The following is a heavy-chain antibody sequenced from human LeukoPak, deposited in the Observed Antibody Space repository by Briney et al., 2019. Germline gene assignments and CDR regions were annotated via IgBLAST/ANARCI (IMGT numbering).Heavy chain of an antibody. J-gene: IGHJ5*02. CDR2: ISSRGRTI. CDR1: GFTFSTSE. Sequence: PGGSLRLSCAASGFTFSTSEMNWVRQAPGKGLAWISYISSRGRTIFYADSVKGRFIISRDNAKNSLYLQMNSLRAEDTAVFYCARVRGPGFGWFDPWGQGTLVTVSS. CDR3: ARVRGPGFGWFDP. D-gene: IGHD3-10*01. V-gene: IGHV3-48*03.